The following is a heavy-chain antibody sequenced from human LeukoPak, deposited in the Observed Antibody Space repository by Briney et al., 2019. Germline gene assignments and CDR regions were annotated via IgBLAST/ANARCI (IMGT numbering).Heavy chain of an antibody. CDR3: ARRKTGRILSDSWSGDYMPKGQYAFDI. CDR1: GGSISSNNW. D-gene: IGHD3-3*01. V-gene: IGHV4/OR15-8*01. J-gene: IGHJ3*02. Sequence: SETLSLTCVVSGGSISSNNWWSWVRQPPGKGLEWIGELYHSGSGSPNYNPSLKSRVTISVDTSKNQFSLTLRSVTAADTAVYYCARRKTGRILSDSWSGDYMPKGQYAFDIWGRGTMVTVSS. CDR2: LYHSGSGSP.